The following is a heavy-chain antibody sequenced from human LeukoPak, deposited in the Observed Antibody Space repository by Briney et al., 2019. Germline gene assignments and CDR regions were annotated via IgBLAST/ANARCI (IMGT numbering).Heavy chain of an antibody. V-gene: IGHV3-74*01. J-gene: IGHJ6*02. CDR2: INSDGSST. Sequence: GGSLRLSCAASGFTFSTNWMHWVRQAPGKGLVWVSHINSDGSSTNYADSVKGRFTISRDNAESTLSLQMNSLRVDAAAVYYCTRGNYGMDVWGQGTTVTVSS. CDR1: GFTFSTNW. CDR3: TRGNYGMDV.